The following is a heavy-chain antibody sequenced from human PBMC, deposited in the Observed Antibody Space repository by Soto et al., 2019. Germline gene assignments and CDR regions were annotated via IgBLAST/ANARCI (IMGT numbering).Heavy chain of an antibody. J-gene: IGHJ4*02. Sequence: LRLSCAASGFTFRSYAMSWVRQAPGKGLEWVSTVTGNGDKTYYADSVTGRFTVSRDNSKNTLYLQMNSLRAEDTAVYYCAKATYYYDSSGYFPFDYWGQGTLVTVSS. CDR3: AKATYYYDSSGYFPFDY. V-gene: IGHV3-23*01. D-gene: IGHD3-22*01. CDR1: GFTFRSYA. CDR2: VTGNGDKT.